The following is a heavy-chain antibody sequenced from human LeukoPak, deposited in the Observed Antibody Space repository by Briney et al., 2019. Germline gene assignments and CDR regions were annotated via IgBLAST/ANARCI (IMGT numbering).Heavy chain of an antibody. CDR1: GFTFSSYA. V-gene: IGHV3-23*01. D-gene: IGHD2-21*02. J-gene: IGHJ2*01. CDR3: AKDGCSDSGGYFDL. CDR2: ISGTGGRI. Sequence: GASLRLSCAPSGFTFSSYAMSWVRQAPGKGLEWVSAISGTGGRIYYGDSVKGRFTISRDNSKNTLYLQMNSLRAEDTAIYYCAKDGCSDSGGYFDLWGRGTLVTVSS.